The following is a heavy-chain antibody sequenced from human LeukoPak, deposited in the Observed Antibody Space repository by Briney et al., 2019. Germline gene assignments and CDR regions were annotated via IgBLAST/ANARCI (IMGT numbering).Heavy chain of an antibody. J-gene: IGHJ5*02. V-gene: IGHV1-2*02. CDR2: INVNSGGT. CDR1: GYTFTGHY. CDR3: ARGPLILEGDWFDP. Sequence: GASVKVSCKASGYTFTGHYMHWVRQAPGQGLEWMGWINVNSGGTNYAQKFQVRVTMTRDTSISTAYMELSRLRSDDTAVYYCARGPLILEGDWFDPWGQGTLVTVSP. D-gene: IGHD3-3*01.